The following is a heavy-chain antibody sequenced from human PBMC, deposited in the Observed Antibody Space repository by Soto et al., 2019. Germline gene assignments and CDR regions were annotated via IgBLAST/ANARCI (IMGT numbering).Heavy chain of an antibody. Sequence: ASVKVSCKASGGTFSSYTISWVRQAPGQGLEWMGWISAYNGNTNYAQKLQGRVTMTTDTSTSTAYMELRSLRSDDTAVYYCARGYYDSSGDEMDYWGQGTLVTV. CDR2: ISAYNGNT. CDR1: GGTFSSYT. J-gene: IGHJ4*02. D-gene: IGHD3-22*01. CDR3: ARGYYDSSGDEMDY. V-gene: IGHV1-18*01.